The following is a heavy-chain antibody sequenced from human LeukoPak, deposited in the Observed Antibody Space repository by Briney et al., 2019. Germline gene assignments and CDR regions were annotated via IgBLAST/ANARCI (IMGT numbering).Heavy chain of an antibody. J-gene: IGHJ4*02. V-gene: IGHV4-38-2*02. Sequence: SETLSLTCTVSGYSISSGYYWGWIRQPPGKGLEWIGSIYHSGSTYYNPSLKSRVTISVDTSKNQFSLKLSSVTAADTAVYYCARGRDYWGQGTLVTVSS. CDR1: GYSISSGYY. CDR2: IYHSGST. CDR3: ARGRDY.